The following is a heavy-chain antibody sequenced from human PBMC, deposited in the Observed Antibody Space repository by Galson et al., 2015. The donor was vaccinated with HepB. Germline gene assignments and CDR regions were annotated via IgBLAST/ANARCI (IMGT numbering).Heavy chain of an antibody. CDR3: AKDYHASGSWWGASDY. V-gene: IGHV3-23*01. Sequence: SLRLSCAGSGFTFSTYAMSWVRQAPGKGLEWVSGIGGSGGGTHYAASVKGRFTISRDNSKNTLYLQMNSLRAEDTAIYYCAKDYHASGSWWGASDYWGQGTLVTVSS. CDR2: IGGSGGGT. J-gene: IGHJ4*02. D-gene: IGHD3-10*01. CDR1: GFTFSTYA.